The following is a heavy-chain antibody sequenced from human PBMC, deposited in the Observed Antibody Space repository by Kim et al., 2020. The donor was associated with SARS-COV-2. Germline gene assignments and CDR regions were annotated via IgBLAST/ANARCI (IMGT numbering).Heavy chain of an antibody. Sequence: GGSLRLSCAASGFTFSNAWMSWVRQAPGKGLEWFGRIKSKTDGGTTDYAAPVKGRFTISRDDSKNTLYLQMNSLKTEDTAVYYCTTAYDILTGYFDYWGQGTLVTVAS. CDR1: GFTFSNAW. V-gene: IGHV3-15*01. D-gene: IGHD3-9*01. CDR2: IKSKTDGGTT. CDR3: TTAYDILTGYFDY. J-gene: IGHJ4*02.